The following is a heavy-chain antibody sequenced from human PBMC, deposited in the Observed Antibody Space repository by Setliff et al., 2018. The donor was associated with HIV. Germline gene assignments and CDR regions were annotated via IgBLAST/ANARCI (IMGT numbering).Heavy chain of an antibody. J-gene: IGHJ4*02. CDR3: ARDFLGDPDWSLDY. V-gene: IGHV7-4-1*02. CDR2: IDANTGIP. Sequence: ASVKVSCKASAFTFNIYAIHWVRQAPGQGLEWMGYIDANTGIPTYAQALSGRFVFSLDTSVTTAYLQISSLTAEDTAVYYCARDFLGDPDWSLDYWGQGTLGTV. CDR1: AFTFNIYA. D-gene: IGHD3-9*01.